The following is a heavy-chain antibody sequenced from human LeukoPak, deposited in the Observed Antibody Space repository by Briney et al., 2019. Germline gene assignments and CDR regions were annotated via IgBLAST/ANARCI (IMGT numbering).Heavy chain of an antibody. CDR3: AKVPIGRGYSYGWYFDY. Sequence: GGSLRLSCAASGFTFSSYGMHWVRQAPGKGLEWVAVISYDGSNKYYADSVKGRFTISRDNSKNTLYLQMNSLRAEDTAVYYCAKVPIGRGYSYGWYFDYWGQGTLVTVSS. V-gene: IGHV3-30*18. CDR2: ISYDGSNK. J-gene: IGHJ4*02. CDR1: GFTFSSYG. D-gene: IGHD5-18*01.